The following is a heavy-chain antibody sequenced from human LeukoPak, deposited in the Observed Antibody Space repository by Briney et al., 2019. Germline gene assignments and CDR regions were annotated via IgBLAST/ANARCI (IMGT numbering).Heavy chain of an antibody. CDR1: GYTFTGYY. CDR2: INPNSGGT. V-gene: IGHV1-2*02. D-gene: IGHD6-25*01. CDR3: ARGAAGYYYYMDV. J-gene: IGHJ6*03. Sequence: GASVKVSCKASGYTFTGYYMHWVRQAPGQGLEWMGWINPNSGGTNYAQEFQGRVTMTRDTSISTAYMELSRLRSDDTAVYYCARGAAGYYYYMDVWGKGTTVTVSS.